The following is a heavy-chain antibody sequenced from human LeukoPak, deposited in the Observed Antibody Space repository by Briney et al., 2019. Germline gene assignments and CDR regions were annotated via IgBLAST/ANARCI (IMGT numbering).Heavy chain of an antibody. J-gene: IGHJ4*02. V-gene: IGHV3-30*02. CDR2: IRYDGSNK. Sequence: PGGSLRLSCAASGFTFSSYGMHWVRQAPGKGLEWVAFIRYDGSNKYYADSVKGRFTISRDNSKNTLYLQMNSLRAEDTAVYYCANVDTAMVTLGYWGQGTLVTVSS. D-gene: IGHD5-18*01. CDR3: ANVDTAMVTLGY. CDR1: GFTFSSYG.